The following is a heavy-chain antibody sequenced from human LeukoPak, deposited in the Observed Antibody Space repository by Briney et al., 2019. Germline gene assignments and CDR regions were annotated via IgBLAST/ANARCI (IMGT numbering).Heavy chain of an antibody. Sequence: PSETLSLTCTVSGGSVSSGSYYWSWIRQPPGKGLEWIGYIYYSGSTNYNPSLKSRVTISVDTSKNQFSLKLTSVAAADTAVYYCARGPDLYFDWLSNNWFDPWGQGTLVTVSS. D-gene: IGHD3-9*01. CDR2: IYYSGST. CDR3: ARGPDLYFDWLSNNWFDP. V-gene: IGHV4-61*01. J-gene: IGHJ5*02. CDR1: GGSVSSGSYY.